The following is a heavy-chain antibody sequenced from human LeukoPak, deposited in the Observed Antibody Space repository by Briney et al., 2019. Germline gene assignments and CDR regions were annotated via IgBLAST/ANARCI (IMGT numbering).Heavy chain of an antibody. V-gene: IGHV4-34*01. D-gene: IGHD2-15*01. CDR1: GGSFSGYY. Sequence: SETLSLTCAVYGGSFSGYYWSWIRQPPGKGLEWIGEINHSGSTNYNPSLKSRVTISVDTSKNQFSLKLSSVTAADTAVYYCAREGCSGGSCYSDYYYYYYMDVWGKETTVTVSS. CDR2: INHSGST. J-gene: IGHJ6*03. CDR3: AREGCSGGSCYSDYYYYYYMDV.